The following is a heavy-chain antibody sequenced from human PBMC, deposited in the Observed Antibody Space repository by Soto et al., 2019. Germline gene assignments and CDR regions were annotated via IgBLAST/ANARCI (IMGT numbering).Heavy chain of an antibody. CDR1: GGSISRYY. V-gene: IGHV4-59*01. D-gene: IGHD3-22*01. J-gene: IGHJ4*02. CDR3: ARFSYFDSRAYYDPIFDH. CDR2: IYYSGTT. Sequence: SETLSLTCTVSGGSISRYYWTWIRQPPGKGLECIGYIYYSGTTNYNPSLKSRVTISVDTSENQFSLKLSSVTVADTAVYYCARFSYFDSRAYYDPIFDHWGQATLVTVSS.